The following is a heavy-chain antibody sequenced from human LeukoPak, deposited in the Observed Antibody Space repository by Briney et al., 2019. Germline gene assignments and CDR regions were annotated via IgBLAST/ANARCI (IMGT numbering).Heavy chain of an antibody. V-gene: IGHV3-74*01. J-gene: IGHJ6*03. D-gene: IGHD6-13*01. CDR3: ARETAAAGPMYYYYYMDV. Sequence: GGSLRLSRAASGFTFSSYWMHWVRQAPGKGLVWVSRINSDGSSTSYADSVKGRFTISRDNAKNTLYLQMNSLRAEDTAVYYCARETAAAGPMYYYYYMDVWGKGTTVTVSS. CDR2: INSDGSST. CDR1: GFTFSSYW.